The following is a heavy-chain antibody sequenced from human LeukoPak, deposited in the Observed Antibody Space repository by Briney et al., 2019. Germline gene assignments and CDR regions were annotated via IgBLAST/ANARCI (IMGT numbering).Heavy chain of an antibody. Sequence: GASVKVSCKASGYTFTSYGISWVRQAPGQGLEWMGWISAYNGNTNYAQKLQGRVTMTTDTSTSTAYMELRSLRSDDTAVYYCARARLWFGDFPPYGMDVWGQGTTVTVSS. CDR1: GYTFTSYG. CDR3: ARARLWFGDFPPYGMDV. D-gene: IGHD3-10*01. J-gene: IGHJ6*02. CDR2: ISAYNGNT. V-gene: IGHV1-18*01.